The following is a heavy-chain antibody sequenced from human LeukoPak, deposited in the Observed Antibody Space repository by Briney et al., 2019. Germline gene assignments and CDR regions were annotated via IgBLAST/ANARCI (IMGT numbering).Heavy chain of an antibody. D-gene: IGHD2-15*01. V-gene: IGHV3-66*01. CDR1: GFTVGSNY. CDR2: IYSCGST. J-gene: IGHJ4*02. CDR3: AKAIVDY. Sequence: GGSLRLSCAASGFTVGSNYMSWVRQAPGKGLEWVSVIYSCGSTYYADSVKGRFTISRDNSKNTLYLQMNSLRAEDTAVYYCAKAIVDYWGQGTLVTVSS.